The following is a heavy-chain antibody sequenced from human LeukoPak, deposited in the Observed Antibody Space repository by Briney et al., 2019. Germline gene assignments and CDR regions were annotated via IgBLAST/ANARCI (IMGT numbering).Heavy chain of an antibody. J-gene: IGHJ4*02. D-gene: IGHD4-11*01. V-gene: IGHV4-4*07. Sequence: SETLSLTCTVSGGSISNYYWNWIRQPAGKGLEWIGRIYTSGSTYYNPSLKSRVTMSVDTSKNQFSLKVSSVTAADTAVYYCARDKGSNPFDYWGQGTLVTVSS. CDR1: GGSISNYY. CDR3: ARDKGSNPFDY. CDR2: IYTSGST.